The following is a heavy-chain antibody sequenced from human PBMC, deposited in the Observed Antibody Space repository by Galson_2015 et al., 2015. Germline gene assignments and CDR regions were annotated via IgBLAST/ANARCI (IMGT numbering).Heavy chain of an antibody. CDR1: GGTFSSYA. J-gene: IGHJ5*02. Sequence: SVKVSCKASGGTFSSYAISWVRQAPGQGLEWMGGIIPIFGTANYAQKFQGRVTITADESTSTAYMELSSLRSEDTAVYYCARSVDCSSTSCYDGWFDPWGQGTLVTVSS. V-gene: IGHV1-69*13. CDR3: ARSVDCSSTSCYDGWFDP. D-gene: IGHD2-2*01. CDR2: IIPIFGTA.